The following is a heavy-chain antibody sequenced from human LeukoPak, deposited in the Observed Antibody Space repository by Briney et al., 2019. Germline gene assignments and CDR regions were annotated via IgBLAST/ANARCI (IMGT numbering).Heavy chain of an antibody. CDR2: IYYSGST. J-gene: IGHJ4*02. D-gene: IGHD1-1*01. CDR3: ARHLSGTTMSHYFDF. CDR1: GGSISSSSYY. V-gene: IGHV4-39*01. Sequence: SETLSLTCTVSGGSISSSSYYWGWIRQPPGKGLEWIGSIYYSGSTYYNPSLKSRVSISVDTSKNQVSLKLYSVTASDAAIYYCARHLSGTTMSHYFDFWGQGTLVTVSS.